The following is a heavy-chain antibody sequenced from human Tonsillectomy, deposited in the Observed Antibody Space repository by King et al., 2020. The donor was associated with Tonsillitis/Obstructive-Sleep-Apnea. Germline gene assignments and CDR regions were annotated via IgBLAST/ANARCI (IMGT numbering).Heavy chain of an antibody. CDR1: GGTFSSYA. D-gene: IGHD3-16*02. J-gene: IGHJ4*02. CDR2: IIPIFGTA. CDR3: ARGEGGYDYVWGSYRPAYDY. Sequence: VQLVESGAEVKKPGSSVKVSCKASGGTFSSYAISWVRQAPGQGLEWMGGIIPIFGTANYAQKVQGRVTITADESTSTAYMELSSLRSEDPAVYYCARGEGGYDYVWGSYRPAYDYWGQGTLVTVSS. V-gene: IGHV1-69*01.